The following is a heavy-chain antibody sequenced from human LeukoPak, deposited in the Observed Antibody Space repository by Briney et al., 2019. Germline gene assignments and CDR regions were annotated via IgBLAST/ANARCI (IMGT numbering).Heavy chain of an antibody. Sequence: SETLSLTCTVSGDSMSYYYWSWIRQTPGKGLEWLGYMYYTGRTKYNPSLKSRVTFSLDMSKNQFSLKLDSVTAADTAMYYCTRITIHGNSDYWGQGTLVTVSS. D-gene: IGHD5-24*01. CDR3: TRITIHGNSDY. CDR1: GDSMSYYY. CDR2: MYYTGRT. V-gene: IGHV4-59*01. J-gene: IGHJ4*02.